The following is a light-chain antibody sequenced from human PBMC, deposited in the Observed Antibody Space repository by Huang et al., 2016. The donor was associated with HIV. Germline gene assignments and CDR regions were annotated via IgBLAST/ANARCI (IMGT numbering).Light chain of an antibody. CDR1: QRVSSY. Sequence: EIVLTQSPATLSLSPGERATLSCRASQRVSSYLAWYQQKPGQAPRLLIYDASNSATGIPARFSGSGSGTDFTLTISSLEPEDFAVYYCQQRSNWPPEVTFGPGTKVDIK. V-gene: IGKV3-11*01. CDR2: DAS. CDR3: QQRSNWPPEVT. J-gene: IGKJ3*01.